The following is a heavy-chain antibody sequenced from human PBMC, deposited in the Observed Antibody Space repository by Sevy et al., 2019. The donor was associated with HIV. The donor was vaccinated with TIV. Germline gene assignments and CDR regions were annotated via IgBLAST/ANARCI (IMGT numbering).Heavy chain of an antibody. CDR1: GFTFSSYA. D-gene: IGHD3-16*01. J-gene: IGHJ6*02. V-gene: IGHV3-23*01. CDR3: AGMRSAARGKYYYGMDV. CDR2: ISGSGGST. Sequence: GGPLRLSCAASGFTFSSYAMSWVRQAPGKGLEWVSAISGSGGSTYYADSVKGRFTISRDNSKNTLYLQMNSLRAEDTAVYYCAGMRSAARGKYYYGMDVWGQGTTVTVSS.